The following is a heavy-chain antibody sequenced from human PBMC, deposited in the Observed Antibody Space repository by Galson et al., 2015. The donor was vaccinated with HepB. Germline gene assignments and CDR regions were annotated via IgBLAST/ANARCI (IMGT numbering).Heavy chain of an antibody. CDR1: GDSINSYF. J-gene: IGHJ4*02. D-gene: IGHD6-13*01. CDR2: ISYSGST. Sequence: TLSLTCTVSGDSINSYFWSWIRQPPGKGLEWIGYISYSGSTNYNPSLKSRVTISLDTSKGQFSLKLSSVTAADTAVYYCARGVGRYSSNLDYWGQGTLVTVSS. CDR3: ARGVGRYSSNLDY. V-gene: IGHV4-59*01.